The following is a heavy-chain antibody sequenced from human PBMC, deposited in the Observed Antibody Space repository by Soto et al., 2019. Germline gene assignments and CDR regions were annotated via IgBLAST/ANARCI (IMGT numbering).Heavy chain of an antibody. D-gene: IGHD3-9*01. Sequence: ASVKVSCKASGYTFTGYYMHWVRQAPGQGLEWMGWINPNSGGTNYAQKFQGWVTMTRDTSISTAYMELSRLRSDDTAVYYCARGYFDWLYETWGDYFDYWGQGTLVTVSS. J-gene: IGHJ4*02. CDR3: ARGYFDWLYETWGDYFDY. V-gene: IGHV1-2*04. CDR1: GYTFTGYY. CDR2: INPNSGGT.